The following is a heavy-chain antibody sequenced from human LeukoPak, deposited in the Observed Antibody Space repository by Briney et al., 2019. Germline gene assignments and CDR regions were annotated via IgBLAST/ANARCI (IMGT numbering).Heavy chain of an antibody. CDR3: ARRGEGGTSQIDY. CDR2: ISYDGSNK. J-gene: IGHJ4*02. V-gene: IGHV3-30-3*01. Sequence: HPGGSLRLSCAASGFTFSSYAMHWVRQAPGKGLEWVAVISYDGSNKYYADSVKGRFTISRDNSKNTLYLQMNSLRAEDTAVYYCARRGEGGTSQIDYWGQGTLVTVSS. D-gene: IGHD2-2*01. CDR1: GFTFSSYA.